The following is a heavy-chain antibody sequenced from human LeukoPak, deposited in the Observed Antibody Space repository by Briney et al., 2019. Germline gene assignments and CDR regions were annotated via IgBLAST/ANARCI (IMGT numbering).Heavy chain of an antibody. CDR2: IYSSGST. J-gene: IGHJ2*01. V-gene: IGHV4-4*07. Sequence: TETLSLTCTVSGGSISSYYWSWIRQPAGKGLEWIGRIYSSGSTNYNPSLKSRVTMSVDTSKNQFSLKLSSVTAADTAVYYCARGQYHLLYWYFDLWGRGTLVTVSS. D-gene: IGHD2-2*01. CDR1: GGSISSYY. CDR3: ARGQYHLLYWYFDL.